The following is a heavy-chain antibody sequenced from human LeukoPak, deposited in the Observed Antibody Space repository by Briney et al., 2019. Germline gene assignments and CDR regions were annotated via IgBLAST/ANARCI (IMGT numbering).Heavy chain of an antibody. Sequence: SETLSLTCTVSGGSISSYYWSWIRQPPGKGVEWIGYIYYSGSTNYNPSLKSRVTISVDTSKNQFSLKLSSVTAADTAVYYCASFSSDGSGYDYWGQGTLVTVSS. V-gene: IGHV4-59*01. D-gene: IGHD3-10*01. CDR1: GGSISSYY. J-gene: IGHJ4*02. CDR3: ASFSSDGSGYDY. CDR2: IYYSGST.